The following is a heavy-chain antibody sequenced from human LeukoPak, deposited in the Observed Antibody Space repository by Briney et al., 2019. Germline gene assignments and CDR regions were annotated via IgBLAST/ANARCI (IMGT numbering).Heavy chain of an antibody. D-gene: IGHD2-2*01. CDR3: ARDAGHQLSRRNYYAMDV. Sequence: SQTLSLTCAISGDSVSSSSAAWHWIRQSPSRGLEWLGRTYYRSKWYNDYAISVKSRITFNPDTSKNQFSLQLNSVTAADTAVYYCARDAGHQLSRRNYYAMDVWGQGTTVTVSS. J-gene: IGHJ6*02. V-gene: IGHV6-1*01. CDR1: GDSVSSSSAA. CDR2: TYYRSKWYN.